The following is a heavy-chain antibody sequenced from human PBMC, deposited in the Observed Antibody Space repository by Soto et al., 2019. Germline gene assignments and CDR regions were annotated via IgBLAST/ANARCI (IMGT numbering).Heavy chain of an antibody. CDR1: GDIFTSYG. Sequence: QVQLVQSGAEVKKPGASVKVSCKASGDIFTSYGISWVRQAPGQGLEWMGWISAYNGNTNYAQKFQGRVTMTTDTSTSTAYMELRSLRSDDTAVYYCARDQEGIPMIVGGTWGQGTLVTVSS. CDR2: ISAYNGNT. D-gene: IGHD3-22*01. CDR3: ARDQEGIPMIVGGT. J-gene: IGHJ5*02. V-gene: IGHV1-18*01.